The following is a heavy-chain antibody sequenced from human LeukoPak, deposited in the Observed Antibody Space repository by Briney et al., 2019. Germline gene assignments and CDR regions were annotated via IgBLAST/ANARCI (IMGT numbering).Heavy chain of an antibody. CDR3: ARVWIASGSYYDDRGAFDY. Sequence: SETLSLTCTVSGYSISSGYYWGWIRQPPGKGLEWVGSIYHSGSTYYNPSLKSRVTISVDTSKNQFSLKLNSVTAADTAVYYCARVWIASGSYYDDRGAFDYWGQGTLVTVSS. V-gene: IGHV4-38-2*02. D-gene: IGHD1-26*01. CDR2: IYHSGST. J-gene: IGHJ4*02. CDR1: GYSISSGYY.